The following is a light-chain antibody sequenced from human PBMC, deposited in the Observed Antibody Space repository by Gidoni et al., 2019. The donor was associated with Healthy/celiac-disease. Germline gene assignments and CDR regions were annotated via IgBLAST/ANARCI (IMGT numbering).Light chain of an antibody. J-gene: IGKJ3*01. V-gene: IGKV3-11*01. Sequence: EIVLTQSPSTLSLSPGERATLSCRASQSVSSYLAWYQQKPGQAPRLLIYDASNRATGIPARFSGSGSGTDFTLNISSLEPEDFAVYYCQQRRNWPQAGPTFGPGTKVDIK. CDR1: QSVSSY. CDR3: QQRRNWPQAGPT. CDR2: DAS.